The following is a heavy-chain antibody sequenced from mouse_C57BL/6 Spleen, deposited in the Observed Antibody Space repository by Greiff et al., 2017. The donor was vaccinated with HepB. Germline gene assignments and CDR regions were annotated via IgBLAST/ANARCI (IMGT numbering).Heavy chain of an antibody. CDR1: GYTFTDYY. CDR3: ARWILRSKYFDY. V-gene: IGHV1-19*01. CDR2: INPYNGGT. D-gene: IGHD1-1*01. J-gene: IGHJ2*01. Sequence: VQLQQSGPVLVKPGASVKMSCKASGYTFTDYYMNWVKQSHGKSLEWIGVINPYNGGTSYNQKFKGKATLTVDKSSSTAYMELNSLTSEDSAVYYCARWILRSKYFDYWGQGTTLTVSS.